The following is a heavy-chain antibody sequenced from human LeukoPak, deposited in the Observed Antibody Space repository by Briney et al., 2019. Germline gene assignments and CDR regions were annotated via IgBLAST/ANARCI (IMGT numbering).Heavy chain of an antibody. J-gene: IGHJ4*02. CDR3: ARDLFLRTLYDY. V-gene: IGHV3-23*01. CDR1: GFTFSSYA. D-gene: IGHD2-2*02. CDR2: ISGSGGST. Sequence: GGSLRLSCAASGFTFSSYAMSWVRQAPGKGLEWVSAISGSGGSTYYADSVKGRFTISRDNSKNTLYLQMNSLRAEDTAVYYCARDLFLRTLYDYWGQGTLVTVSS.